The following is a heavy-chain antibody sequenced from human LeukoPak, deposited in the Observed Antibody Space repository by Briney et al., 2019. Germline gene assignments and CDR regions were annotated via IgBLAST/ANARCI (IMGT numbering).Heavy chain of an antibody. CDR3: ARDRRIVVVPAARGYYYGMDV. J-gene: IGHJ6*02. D-gene: IGHD2-2*01. Sequence: ASVKVSCTASGYTFTSYYMHWVRQAPGQGLEWMGLINPSGGSTSYAQKFQGRVTMTRDTSTSTVCMELSSLRSEDTAVYYCARDRRIVVVPAARGYYYGMDVWGQGTTVTVSS. V-gene: IGHV1-46*01. CDR2: INPSGGST. CDR1: GYTFTSYY.